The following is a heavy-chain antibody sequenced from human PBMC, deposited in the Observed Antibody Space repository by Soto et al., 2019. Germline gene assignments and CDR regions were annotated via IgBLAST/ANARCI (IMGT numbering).Heavy chain of an antibody. D-gene: IGHD3-3*01. CDR1: GYTFTSYY. CDR3: ARDLITIFGPSRYYYGVDV. V-gene: IGHV1-46*01. CDR2: INPSGGST. J-gene: IGHJ6*02. Sequence: EASVKVSCKASGYTFTSYYMHWVRQAPGQGLEWMGIINPSGGSTSYAQKFQGRVTMTRDTSTSTVYMELSSLRSEDTAVYYCARDLITIFGPSRYYYGVDVWGQGTTVTVSS.